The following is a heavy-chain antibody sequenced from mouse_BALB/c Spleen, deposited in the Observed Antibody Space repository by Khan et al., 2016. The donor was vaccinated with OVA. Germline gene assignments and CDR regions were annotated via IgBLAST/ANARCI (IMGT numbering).Heavy chain of an antibody. V-gene: IGHV1S136*01. Sequence: VQLKQSGPELVKPGASVKMSCKASGYTFTSYVMHWVKQKPGQGLEWIGYISPNSDGSKYNEKFRGQATLTSDKSSSTAYMQLSSLTSEDSAFYYCLRSVCYCGSAYEGFAYWGQGTLVTVSA. CDR2: ISPNSDGS. D-gene: IGHD1-1*01. J-gene: IGHJ3*01. CDR3: LRSVCYCGSAYEGFAY. CDR1: GYTFTSYV.